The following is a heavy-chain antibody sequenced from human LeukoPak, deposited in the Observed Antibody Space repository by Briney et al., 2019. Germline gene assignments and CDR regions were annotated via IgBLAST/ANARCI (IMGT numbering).Heavy chain of an antibody. CDR2: IYPGDSDT. CDR3: ARRTPVWWLFHNSDVYFDY. Sequence: GESLKISCKGSGYSFTSYWIGWVRQMPGKGLEWMGIIYPGDSDTRYSPSFQGQVTISADKSISTAYLQWSSLKASDTAMYYCARRTPVWWLFHNSDVYFDYWGQGTLVTVSS. V-gene: IGHV5-51*01. J-gene: IGHJ4*02. CDR1: GYSFTSYW. D-gene: IGHD5-12*01.